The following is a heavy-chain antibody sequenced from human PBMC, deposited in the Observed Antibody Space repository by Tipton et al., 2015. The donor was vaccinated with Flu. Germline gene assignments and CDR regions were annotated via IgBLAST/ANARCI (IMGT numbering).Heavy chain of an antibody. D-gene: IGHD3-9*01. Sequence: SLRLSCAASGFTFSTSAMHWVRQAPGKGLEWVAVISYDGSNKYYADSVKGRFTISRDNSKNTLYLQMSSLKAEDTALYYCARDREPPLTTYAMDVWGQGTTVTVSS. CDR2: ISYDGSNK. CDR1: GFTFSTSA. CDR3: ARDREPPLTTYAMDV. J-gene: IGHJ6*02. V-gene: IGHV3-30-3*01.